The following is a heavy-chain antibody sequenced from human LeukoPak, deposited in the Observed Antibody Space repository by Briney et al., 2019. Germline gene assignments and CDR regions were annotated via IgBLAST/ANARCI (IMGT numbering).Heavy chain of an antibody. V-gene: IGHV4-4*07. CDR2: ISASGST. Sequence: SSETLSLTCTVFGGSLSTHYWGWIRQPAGKGLEWIGRISASGSTNYNPSLKSRVTMSVDTSKNQFSLKLNSVTAADTAVYYCTRWSEYWGQGTLVTVSS. J-gene: IGHJ4*02. CDR3: TRWSEY. CDR1: GGSLSTHY.